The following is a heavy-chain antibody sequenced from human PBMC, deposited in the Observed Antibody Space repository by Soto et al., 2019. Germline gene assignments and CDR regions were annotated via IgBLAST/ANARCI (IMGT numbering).Heavy chain of an antibody. CDR3: GKGRSYYYYYGVDV. V-gene: IGHV3-23*01. CDR1: GFRFEDCA. CDR2: IIDSGGST. J-gene: IGHJ6*02. Sequence: GGSLRLSCAASGFRFEDCAMGWVRQAPGKGLEWVSDIIDSGGSTYYADAVKGRFTISRDNSKSTLYLQMNSLRAEDTAVYYCGKGRSYYYYYGVDVWGQGTTVTVSS. D-gene: IGHD1-26*01.